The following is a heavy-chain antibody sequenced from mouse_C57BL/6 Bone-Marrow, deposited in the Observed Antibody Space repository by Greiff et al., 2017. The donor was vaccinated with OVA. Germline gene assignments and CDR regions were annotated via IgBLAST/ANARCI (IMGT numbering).Heavy chain of an antibody. J-gene: IGHJ2*01. D-gene: IGHD1-1*02. CDR1: GYTFTSYW. CDR3: GWERVDY. Sequence: LVESGAELVKPGASVKMSCKASGYTFTSYWITWVKQRPGQGLEWIGDIYPGSGSTNYNEKFKSKATLTVDTSSSTAYMQLSSLTSEDSAVYYCGWERVDYWGQGTTLTVSS. CDR2: IYPGSGST. V-gene: IGHV1-55*01.